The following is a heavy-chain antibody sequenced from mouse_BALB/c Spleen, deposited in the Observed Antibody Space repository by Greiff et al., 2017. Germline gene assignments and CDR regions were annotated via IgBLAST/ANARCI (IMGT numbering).Heavy chain of an antibody. Sequence: VQVVESGPGLVAPSQSLSITCTVSGFSLTSYGVHWVRQPPGKGLEWLGVIWAGGSTNYNSALMSRLSISKDNSKSQVFLKMNSLQTDDTAMYYCAREYYDYDKGYYFDYWGQGTTRTVSS. CDR3: AREYYDYDKGYYFDY. CDR1: GFSLTSYG. CDR2: IWAGGST. V-gene: IGHV2-9*02. D-gene: IGHD2-4*01. J-gene: IGHJ2*01.